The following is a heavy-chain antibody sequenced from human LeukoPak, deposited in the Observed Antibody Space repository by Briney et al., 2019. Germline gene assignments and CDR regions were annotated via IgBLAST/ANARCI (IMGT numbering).Heavy chain of an antibody. Sequence: SSETLSLTCTVSGGSISSRGYYWGWIRQPPGKGLEWIGSIYYSGSTYYSPSLKSRVTISVDTSKNQFSLKLSSVTAADTAVYYCARHTGGAVAGTGLNYWGQGTLVTVSS. CDR3: ARHTGGAVAGTGLNY. CDR2: IYYSGST. D-gene: IGHD6-19*01. J-gene: IGHJ4*02. CDR1: GGSISSRGYY. V-gene: IGHV4-39*01.